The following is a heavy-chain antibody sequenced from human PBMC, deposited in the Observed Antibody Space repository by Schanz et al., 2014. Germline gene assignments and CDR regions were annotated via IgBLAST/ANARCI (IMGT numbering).Heavy chain of an antibody. CDR2: IHSTGGTT. Sequence: QVQWVQSGADVKKPGTAVKVSCKASEYTFTRHYMHWVRQAPGQGLEWMGIIHSTGGTTSHAQKFQGRVTMTRDTSTSTVYMELSSLRSEDTAVYYCARFNSGSHSPPYYYYGMDVWGQGTTVTVSS. J-gene: IGHJ6*02. CDR3: ARFNSGSHSPPYYYYGMDV. CDR1: EYTFTRHY. V-gene: IGHV1-46*01. D-gene: IGHD1-26*01.